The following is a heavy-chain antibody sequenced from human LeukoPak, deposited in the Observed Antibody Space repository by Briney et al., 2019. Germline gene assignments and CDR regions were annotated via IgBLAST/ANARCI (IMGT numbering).Heavy chain of an antibody. CDR2: INIDGTST. Sequence: HPGGSLRLSCAASGFTFSNYWMHWVRQVPGKGLVCVSRINIDGTSTSYADSVRGRFTISRDNSRNTVYLQMNSLRAEDTAVYYCAKDDRWLQFCCWGQGTLVTVSA. J-gene: IGHJ4*02. V-gene: IGHV3-74*01. CDR3: AKDDRWLQFCC. CDR1: GFTFSNYW. D-gene: IGHD5-24*01.